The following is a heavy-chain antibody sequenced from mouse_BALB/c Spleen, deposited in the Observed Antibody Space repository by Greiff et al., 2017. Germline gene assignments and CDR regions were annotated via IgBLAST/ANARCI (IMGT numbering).Heavy chain of an antibody. CDR1: GFSLTSYG. CDR2: IWSGGST. D-gene: IGHD2-4*01. Sequence: VKLMESGPGLVQPSQSLSLTCTVSGFSLTSYGVNWVRQSPGKGLEWLGAIWSGGSTDYNAAFISRLSISKDNSKSQVFFKMNSLQANDTAIFYCAIYEYAEAYWGQGTLVTVSA. CDR3: AIYEYAEAY. J-gene: IGHJ3*01. V-gene: IGHV2-2*02.